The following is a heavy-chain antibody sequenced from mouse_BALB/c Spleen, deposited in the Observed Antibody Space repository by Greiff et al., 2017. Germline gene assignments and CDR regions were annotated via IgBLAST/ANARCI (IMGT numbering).Heavy chain of an antibody. J-gene: IGHJ4*01. CDR3: ARSYYGFLYAMDY. CDR1: GDSITSGY. D-gene: IGHD2-2*01. Sequence: EVQRVESGPSLVKPSQTLSLTCSVTGDSITSGYWNWIRKFPGNKLEYMGYISYSGSTYYNPSLKSRISITRDTSKNQYYLQLNSVTTEDTATYYCARSYYGFLYAMDYWGQGTSVTVSS. CDR2: ISYSGST. V-gene: IGHV3-8*02.